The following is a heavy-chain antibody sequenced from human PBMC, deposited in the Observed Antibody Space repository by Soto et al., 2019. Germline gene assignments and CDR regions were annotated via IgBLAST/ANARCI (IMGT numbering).Heavy chain of an antibody. CDR1: GGSISSGGYY. D-gene: IGHD2-2*01. J-gene: IGHJ6*03. V-gene: IGHV4-31*03. Sequence: SETLSLTCTVSGGSISSGGYYWSWIRQHPGKGLEWIGYIYYSGSTYYNPSLKSRVTISVDTSKNQFSLKLSSVTAADTAVYYCAREVVVVPAAISYYMDVWGKGTTVTVSS. CDR2: IYYSGST. CDR3: AREVVVVPAAISYYMDV.